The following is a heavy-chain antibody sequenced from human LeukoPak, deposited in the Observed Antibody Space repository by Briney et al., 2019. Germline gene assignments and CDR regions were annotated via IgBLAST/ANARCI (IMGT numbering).Heavy chain of an antibody. V-gene: IGHV3-49*04. CDR2: IRSKNYGGTT. J-gene: IGHJ4*02. CDR1: GFTFGDYA. D-gene: IGHD5-12*01. Sequence: GGSLRLSCTGSGFTFGDYAMNWVRQAPGKGLEWVGFIRSKNYGGTTEYAASVKGRFTISRDDSRSIAYLQMNSLKTEDTAVYYGTRVIVATKDYWGQGTLVTVSS. CDR3: TRVIVATKDY.